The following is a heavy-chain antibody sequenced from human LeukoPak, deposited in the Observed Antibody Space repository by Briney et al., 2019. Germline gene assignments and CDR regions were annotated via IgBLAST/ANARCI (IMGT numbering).Heavy chain of an antibody. D-gene: IGHD3-10*01. CDR3: ARGKEENLLWFGELSRWGNRGGDWFDP. CDR2: INAGNGNT. CDR1: GYTFTSYA. Sequence: ASVKVSCKASGYTFTSYAMHWVRQAPGQRLEWMGWINAGNGNTKYSQKFQGRVTITRDTYASTAYMELSSLRSEDTAVYYCARGKEENLLWFGELSRWGNRGGDWFDPWGQGTLVTVSS. V-gene: IGHV1-3*01. J-gene: IGHJ5*02.